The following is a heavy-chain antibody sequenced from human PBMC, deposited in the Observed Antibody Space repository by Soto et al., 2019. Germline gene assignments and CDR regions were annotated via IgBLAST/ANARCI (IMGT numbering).Heavy chain of an antibody. J-gene: IGHJ4*02. D-gene: IGHD2-2*01. Sequence: SGPTLVNPTQTLTLTCNFSGFSLTTSGVGVGWIRQPPGKALEWLALIYWNDDIRYSPSLKSRLTITKDTSKNQVVLTMTNMDPVDTATYHCAHSPPHFYCDSTSCSNYFDWWGQGALVTVSS. CDR2: IYWNDDI. CDR3: AHSPPHFYCDSTSCSNYFDW. V-gene: IGHV2-5*01. CDR1: GFSLTTSGVG.